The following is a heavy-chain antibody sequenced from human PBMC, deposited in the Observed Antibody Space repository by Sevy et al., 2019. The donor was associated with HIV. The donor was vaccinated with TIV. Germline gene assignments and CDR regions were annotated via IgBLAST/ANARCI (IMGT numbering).Heavy chain of an antibody. V-gene: IGHV1-2*04. Sequence: ASVKVSCKASGYTFTGYYMHWVRQAPGQGLEWMGWINPNSGGTNYAQTFQGWVTMTRDTSISTAYMELSRLRSDDTAVYYCARGGSYFGFDAFDIWGQGTIVTVSS. D-gene: IGHD1-26*01. J-gene: IGHJ3*02. CDR3: ARGGSYFGFDAFDI. CDR1: GYTFTGYY. CDR2: INPNSGGT.